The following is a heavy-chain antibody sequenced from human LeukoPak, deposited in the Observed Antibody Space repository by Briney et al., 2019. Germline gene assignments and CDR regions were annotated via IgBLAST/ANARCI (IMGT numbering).Heavy chain of an antibody. V-gene: IGHV3-23*01. D-gene: IGHD4-23*01. J-gene: IGHJ4*02. CDR3: PKPLLTPGN. CDR1: GFIFAKYA. CDR2: ISASGADT. Sequence: GGSLRLSCTTSGFIFAKYAMAWVRQSPGKGLEWVSTISASGADTYYADSVRGRFTISRDNSRNALYLQLSRLRVDDTAFYYCPKPLLTPGNWGPGALVTVSS.